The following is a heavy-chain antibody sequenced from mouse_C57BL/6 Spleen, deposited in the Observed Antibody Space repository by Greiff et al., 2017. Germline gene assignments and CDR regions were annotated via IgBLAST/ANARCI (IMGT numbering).Heavy chain of an antibody. CDR1: GYTFTEYT. CDR2: FYPGSGSI. V-gene: IGHV1-62-2*01. Sequence: QVHVKQSGAELVKPGASVKLSCKASGYTFTEYTIHWVKQRPGQGLEWIGWFYPGSGSIKYNEKFKDKATLTADKSSSTVYMELSRLTSEDSAVYFCARHEDGDTTVGYFDVWGTGTTVTVSS. D-gene: IGHD1-1*01. J-gene: IGHJ1*03. CDR3: ARHEDGDTTVGYFDV.